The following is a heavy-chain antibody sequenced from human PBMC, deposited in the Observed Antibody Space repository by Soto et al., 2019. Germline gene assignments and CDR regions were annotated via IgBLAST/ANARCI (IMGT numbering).Heavy chain of an antibody. D-gene: IGHD6-13*01. J-gene: IGHJ4*02. CDR2: ISGSGSST. CDR3: AKDQPGVAARFDY. V-gene: IGHV3-23*01. CDR1: GFTFNNYA. Sequence: GGSLRLSCAASGFTFNNYAMSWVRQAPGKGLEWVSSISGSGSSTYYADSVKGRFTISRDNSKNTLYLQLNTLRAEDTAVYYCAKDQPGVAARFDYWGQGTLVTVSS.